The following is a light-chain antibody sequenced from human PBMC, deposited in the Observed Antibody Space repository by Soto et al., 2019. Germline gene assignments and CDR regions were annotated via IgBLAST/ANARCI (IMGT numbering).Light chain of an antibody. Sequence: EIVMTQSPVTLSVSPGERATLSCRASQSVSSNLAWYQQKPAHAPRLLMYGASTRATGITTRFSGSGSGTEFTLTISSLQSEDFAFYHCQQYNNWPPRTFGQGTKVEIK. CDR1: QSVSSN. CDR3: QQYNNWPPRT. CDR2: GAS. V-gene: IGKV3-15*01. J-gene: IGKJ1*01.